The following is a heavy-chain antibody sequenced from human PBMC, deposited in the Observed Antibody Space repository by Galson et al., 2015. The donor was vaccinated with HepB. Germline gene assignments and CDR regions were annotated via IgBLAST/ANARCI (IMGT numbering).Heavy chain of an antibody. Sequence: SLRLSCAASGFTFSSYAMSWVRQAPGKGLEWVSAISGGGGSTYYADSVKGRFTISRDNSKNTLYLQMNSLRAEDTAVYYCAHTRGYGDYVPRGEFDPWGQGTLVTVSS. D-gene: IGHD4-17*01. J-gene: IGHJ5*02. CDR2: ISGGGGST. CDR1: GFTFSSYA. V-gene: IGHV3-23*01. CDR3: AHTRGYGDYVPRGEFDP.